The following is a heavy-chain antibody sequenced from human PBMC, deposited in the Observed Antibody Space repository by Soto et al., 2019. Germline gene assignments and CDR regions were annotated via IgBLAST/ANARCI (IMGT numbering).Heavy chain of an antibody. J-gene: IGHJ3*02. V-gene: IGHV3-15*07. Sequence: GGSLRLSCAASGFTFSNAWMNWVRQAPGKGLEWVGRIKSKTDGGTTDYAAPVKGRFTISRDDSKNTLYLQMNSLKTEATAVYYCTTDRLGGDGLLWFGELLRGAFDIWGQGTMVTVSS. CDR1: GFTFSNAW. CDR2: IKSKTDGGTT. CDR3: TTDRLGGDGLLWFGELLRGAFDI. D-gene: IGHD3-10*01.